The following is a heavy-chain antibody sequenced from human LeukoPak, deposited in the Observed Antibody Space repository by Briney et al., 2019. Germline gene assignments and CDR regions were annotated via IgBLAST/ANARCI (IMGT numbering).Heavy chain of an antibody. Sequence: ASVKVSCKVSGYTLTELSMHWVRQAPGKGLEWMGGFDPEDGETIYAQKFQGRVTMTEDTSTDTAYMELSSLRSEDTAVYYCARRSGFYAAAGVWGQGTLVTVSS. CDR1: GYTLTELS. V-gene: IGHV1-24*01. CDR3: ARRSGFYAAAGV. D-gene: IGHD6-13*01. CDR2: FDPEDGET. J-gene: IGHJ4*02.